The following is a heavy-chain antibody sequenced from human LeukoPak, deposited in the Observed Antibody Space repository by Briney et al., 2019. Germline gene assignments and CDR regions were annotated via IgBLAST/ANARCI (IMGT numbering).Heavy chain of an antibody. V-gene: IGHV4-59*01. Sequence: SETLSLTCTVSGGPINSYYWSWIRQPPGKGLEWIGCIHYSGSTNYNPSLKSRVTISVDTSKNQFSLRLSSVTAADTAVYYCARVRDRSSYFYDFDYWGQGTLVTVSS. CDR1: GGPINSYY. CDR3: ARVRDRSSYFYDFDY. J-gene: IGHJ4*02. D-gene: IGHD3-22*01. CDR2: IHYSGST.